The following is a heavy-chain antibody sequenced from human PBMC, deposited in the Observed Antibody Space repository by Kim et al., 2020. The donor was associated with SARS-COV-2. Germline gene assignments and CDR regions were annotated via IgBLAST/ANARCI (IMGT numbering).Heavy chain of an antibody. D-gene: IGHD2-15*01. Sequence: SETLSLTCTVSGDSISSSSYYWGWIRQPTGQGLEWIGSSYYSGSTYSNPSLKSRVTLSLNTSKNLFSLKLSSVNAADTAVYYCARYHGGFDYYWGQDTL. J-gene: IGHJ4*02. CDR3: ARYHGGFDYY. CDR2: SYYSGST. V-gene: IGHV4-39*07. CDR1: GDSISSSSYY.